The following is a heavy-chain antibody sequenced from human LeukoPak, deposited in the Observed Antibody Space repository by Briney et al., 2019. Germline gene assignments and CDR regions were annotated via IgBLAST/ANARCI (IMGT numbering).Heavy chain of an antibody. J-gene: IGHJ4*02. Sequence: PGGSLRLSCAASEFSFSSYGMHWVRQAPGKGLEWVAVISYDGSNKYYADSVKGRFTISRDNSKNTLYLQMNSLRAEDTAVYYCAKFGLDSGYDQGFDYWGQGTLVTVSS. CDR3: AKFGLDSGYDQGFDY. CDR1: EFSFSSYG. D-gene: IGHD5-12*01. V-gene: IGHV3-30*18. CDR2: ISYDGSNK.